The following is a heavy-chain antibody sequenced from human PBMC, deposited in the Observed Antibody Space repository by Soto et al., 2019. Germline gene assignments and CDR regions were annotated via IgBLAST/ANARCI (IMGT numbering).Heavy chain of an antibody. J-gene: IGHJ3*02. D-gene: IGHD3-9*01. V-gene: IGHV3-21*01. Sequence: GGSLILSCVASGFMFTKSTMNWVRQAPGKGLEWVSSITSASDYIFYADSVKGRFTISRDNANNSLYLQMNSLRAEDTAVYYCARVGTGSYTHLDIWGQGIIVTVSS. CDR2: ITSASDYI. CDR1: GFMFTKST. CDR3: ARVGTGSYTHLDI.